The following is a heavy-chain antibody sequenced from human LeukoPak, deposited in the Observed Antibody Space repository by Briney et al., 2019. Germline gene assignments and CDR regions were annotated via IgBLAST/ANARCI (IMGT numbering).Heavy chain of an antibody. CDR2: IYYSGST. V-gene: IGHV4-59*01. Sequence: PSETLSLTCTVSGGSISSYYWSWLRQPPGKGLEWIGYIYYSGSTNYNPSLKSRVTISVDTSKNQFSLKLSSVTAADTAVYYCARGGSWYLWGQGTLVTVSS. CDR1: GGSISSYY. J-gene: IGHJ4*02. CDR3: ARGGSWYL. D-gene: IGHD6-13*01.